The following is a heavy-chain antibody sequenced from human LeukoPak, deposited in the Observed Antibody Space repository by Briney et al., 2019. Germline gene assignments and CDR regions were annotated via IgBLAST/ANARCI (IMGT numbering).Heavy chain of an antibody. Sequence: PSETLSLTCIVSGYSISYGYHWGWIRQPPGKGLEWIGTIHHSWSTYYNPSLNKRANISVDTSKNQFSLNLSSVNAADTAVYYCARDSSGYTYYFDYWGQGTLATVSS. J-gene: IGHJ4*02. D-gene: IGHD3-22*01. CDR2: IHHSWST. CDR3: ARDSSGYTYYFDY. CDR1: GYSISYGYH. V-gene: IGHV4-38-2*02.